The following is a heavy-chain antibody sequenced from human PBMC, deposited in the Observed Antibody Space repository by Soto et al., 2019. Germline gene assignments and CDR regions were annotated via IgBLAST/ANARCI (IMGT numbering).Heavy chain of an antibody. CDR1: GGTFSSYA. CDR2: IIPIFGTA. D-gene: IGHD3-3*01. CDR3: AKQLGGLASYYDFWSGYSGWFDP. Sequence: SVKVSCKASGGTFSSYAISWVRQAPGQGLEWMGGIIPIFGTANYAQKFQGRVTITADESTSTAYMELSSLRSEDTAVYYCAKQLGGLASYYDFWSGYSGWFDPWGQGTLVTVSS. J-gene: IGHJ5*02. V-gene: IGHV1-69*13.